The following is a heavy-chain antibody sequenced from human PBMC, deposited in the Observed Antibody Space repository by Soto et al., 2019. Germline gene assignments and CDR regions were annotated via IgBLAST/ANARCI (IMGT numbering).Heavy chain of an antibody. D-gene: IGHD6-19*01. Sequence: QPGGSLRLSCAASGFTFSSYAMSWVRQAPGKGLEWVSAISGSGGSTYYADSVKGRFTISRDNSKNTLYLQMNSLRAEDTAVYYCAKSATTASGWYFLGDYYYGMDVWGQGTTVTVSS. CDR1: GFTFSSYA. V-gene: IGHV3-23*01. J-gene: IGHJ6*02. CDR2: ISGSGGST. CDR3: AKSATTASGWYFLGDYYYGMDV.